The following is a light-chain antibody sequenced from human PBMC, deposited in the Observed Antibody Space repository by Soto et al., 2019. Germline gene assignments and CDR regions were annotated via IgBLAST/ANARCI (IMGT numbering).Light chain of an antibody. CDR1: SSNIGAGYH. CDR3: QSSDSRLSGSDV. CDR2: GDS. J-gene: IGLJ1*01. V-gene: IGLV1-40*01. Sequence: QSVLIQPPSASGTPGQRVTISCSGSSSNIGAGYHVHWYQQLPGAAPKLLIFGDSNRPSGVPDRFSGSKSGTSASLAITGLQADDEADYYCQSSDSRLSGSDVFGTGTKVTVL.